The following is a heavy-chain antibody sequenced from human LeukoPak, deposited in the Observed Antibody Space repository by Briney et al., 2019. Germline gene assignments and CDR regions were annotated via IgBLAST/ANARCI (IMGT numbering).Heavy chain of an antibody. CDR1: GFTFSIYT. J-gene: IGHJ4*02. Sequence: GGSLRLSCAASGFTFSIYTMNWVRQAPGKGLEWVSYIRGSTSYTYYADSVKGRFTISRDNAKNTLYLQMNSLRAEDTAVYYCAKDNPIEEVPGLGPGQWGQGTLVTVSS. CDR3: AKDNPIEEVPGLGPGQ. V-gene: IGHV3-21*06. CDR2: IRGSTSYT. D-gene: IGHD2-2*01.